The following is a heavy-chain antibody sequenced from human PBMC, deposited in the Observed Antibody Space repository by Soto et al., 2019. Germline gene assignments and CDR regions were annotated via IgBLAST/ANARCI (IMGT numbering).Heavy chain of an antibody. V-gene: IGHV3-48*02. CDR1: GFTFSSYS. CDR3: ARVGQRRITIFGVPGFGTEV. J-gene: IGHJ6*02. Sequence: GGSLRLSCAASGFTFSSYSMNWVRQAPGKGLEWVSYISSSSSTIYYADSVKGRFTISRDNAKNSLYLQMNSLRDEDTAVYYCARVGQRRITIFGVPGFGTEVWGQGTTVTVSS. CDR2: ISSSSSTI. D-gene: IGHD3-3*01.